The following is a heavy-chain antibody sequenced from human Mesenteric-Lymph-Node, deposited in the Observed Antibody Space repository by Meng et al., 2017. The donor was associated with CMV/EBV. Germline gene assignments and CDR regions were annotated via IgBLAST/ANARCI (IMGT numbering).Heavy chain of an antibody. Sequence: SCEASGYTFTTYSMHWVRQAPGQRLEWMGWINAGNGNTEYSQKFQGRVTITRDTSASTAYMELSSLRSEDTAVYYCARDIGRGYYDYWGLGTLVTVSS. CDR3: ARDIGRGYYDY. V-gene: IGHV1-3*01. D-gene: IGHD3-10*01. CDR2: INAGNGNT. CDR1: GYTFTTYS. J-gene: IGHJ4*02.